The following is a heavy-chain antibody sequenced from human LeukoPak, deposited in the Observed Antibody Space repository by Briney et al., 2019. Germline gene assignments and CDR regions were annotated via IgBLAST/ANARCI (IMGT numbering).Heavy chain of an antibody. Sequence: PGGSLRLSCVASGFSFSSDWMHWVRQAPGKGLVWVSRINGDGSNTPYVDSVRGRFTIYRDNAKNTLYLQMNSLRAEDTAVDYCAREGTWSLDSWGQGTLVTVSS. CDR1: GFSFSSDW. CDR2: INGDGSNT. J-gene: IGHJ4*02. D-gene: IGHD2-8*01. V-gene: IGHV3-74*01. CDR3: AREGTWSLDS.